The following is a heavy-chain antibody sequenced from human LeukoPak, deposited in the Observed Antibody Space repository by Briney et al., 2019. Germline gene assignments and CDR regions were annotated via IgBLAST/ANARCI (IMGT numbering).Heavy chain of an antibody. Sequence: PSETLSLTCTVSSGSVNSYYWSWIRQPPGKGLEWIGYIYYSGSTNYNPSLKSRVTISVDTSKNQFSLKLSSVAAADTAVYYCARERVQQQLVRYPDFFDYWGQGTLVTVSS. CDR2: IYYSGST. CDR3: ARERVQQQLVRYPDFFDY. D-gene: IGHD6-13*01. J-gene: IGHJ4*02. CDR1: SGSVNSYY. V-gene: IGHV4-59*02.